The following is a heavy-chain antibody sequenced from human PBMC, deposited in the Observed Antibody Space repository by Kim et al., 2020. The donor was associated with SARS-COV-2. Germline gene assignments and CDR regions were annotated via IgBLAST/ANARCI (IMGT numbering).Heavy chain of an antibody. J-gene: IGHJ6*02. CDR3: AKRMVRGVSNFGMDV. CDR1: GFSFSTYG. V-gene: IGHV3-30*18. D-gene: IGHD3-10*01. CDR2: ISFDGSNK. Sequence: GGSLRLSCAASGFSFSTYGMHWVRQAPGKGLEWVAVISFDGSNKYYEDSVKGRFTISRDNFQNTLSLQMDSLRGEDTAVYYCAKRMVRGVSNFGMDVWGQGTTVTVS.